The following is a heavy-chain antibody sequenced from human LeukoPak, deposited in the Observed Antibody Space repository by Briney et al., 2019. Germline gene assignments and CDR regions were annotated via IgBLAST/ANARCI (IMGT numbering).Heavy chain of an antibody. D-gene: IGHD3-16*01. J-gene: IGHJ6*02. CDR3: ARSSAVEGDDGMDV. V-gene: IGHV1-24*01. Sequence: ASVKVSCKVSGYTLTELSMHWVRQAPGKGLEWMGGFDPEDGETIYAQKFQGRVTMTEDTSADTAYMELSSLRSEDTAVYYCARSSAVEGDDGMDVWGQGTTVTVSS. CDR1: GYTLTELS. CDR2: FDPEDGET.